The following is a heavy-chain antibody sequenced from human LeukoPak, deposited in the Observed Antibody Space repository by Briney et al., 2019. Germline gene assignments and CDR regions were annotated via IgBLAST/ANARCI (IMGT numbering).Heavy chain of an antibody. CDR3: AREVSGSSYFDY. CDR2: ISGSGGST. Sequence: PGGSLRLSCAASGFTFSSYAMSWVRQAPGKGLEWVSAISGSGGSTYYADSVKGRFTISRDNSKNTLYLQMNSLSAEDTAVYYCAREVSGSSYFDYWGQGTQVTASS. D-gene: IGHD1-26*01. J-gene: IGHJ4*02. CDR1: GFTFSSYA. V-gene: IGHV3-23*01.